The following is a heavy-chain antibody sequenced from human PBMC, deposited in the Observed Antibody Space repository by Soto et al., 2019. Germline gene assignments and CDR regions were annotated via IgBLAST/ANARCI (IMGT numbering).Heavy chain of an antibody. CDR1: GIIFSDY. Sequence: GGSLRLSCAASGIIFSDYMSWIRLAPGKGLEWLSYISGSGRTIYYADSVKGRFTISRDNATNSLYLQMNSLRAEDTAVYYCARLPFPWGWFDPWGQGTLVTVSS. V-gene: IGHV3-11*01. D-gene: IGHD3-16*01. CDR2: ISGSGRTI. CDR3: ARLPFPWGWFDP. J-gene: IGHJ5*02.